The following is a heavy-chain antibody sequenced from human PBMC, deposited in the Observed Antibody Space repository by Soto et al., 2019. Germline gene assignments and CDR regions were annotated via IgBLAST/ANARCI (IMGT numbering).Heavy chain of an antibody. CDR2: ISPRSGGP. CDR1: GYTFIDYY. D-gene: IGHD3-9*01. J-gene: IGHJ4*02. V-gene: IGHV1-2*02. Sequence: ASGKVSCKASGYTFIDYYMHWVRQAPGQGFEWMGRISPRSGGPNYAQKFQGRVTMTWDTSLNTAYMELSSLISEDTAVYYCARPPGYISDWYYFDLWGQGTLVTVSS. CDR3: ARPPGYISDWYYFDL.